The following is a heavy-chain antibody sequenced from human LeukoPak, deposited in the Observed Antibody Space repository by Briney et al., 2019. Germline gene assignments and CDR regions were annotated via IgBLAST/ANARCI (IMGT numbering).Heavy chain of an antibody. J-gene: IGHJ3*02. CDR3: ARLYLVGATTFYAFDI. V-gene: IGHV4-39*07. D-gene: IGHD1-26*01. Sequence: SETLSLTCTVSGGSISSSSYYWGWIRQPPGKGLEWIGSIYYSGSTYYNPSLKSRVTISVDTSKNQFSLKLSSVTAADTAVYYCARLYLVGATTFYAFDIWGQGTMVTVSS. CDR2: IYYSGST. CDR1: GGSISSSSYY.